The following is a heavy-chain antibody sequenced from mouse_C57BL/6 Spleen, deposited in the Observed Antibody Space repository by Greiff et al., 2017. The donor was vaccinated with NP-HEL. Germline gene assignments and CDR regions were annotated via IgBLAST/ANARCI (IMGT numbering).Heavy chain of an antibody. CDR2: IHPNSGST. CDR1: GYTFTSYW. D-gene: IGHD3-2*02. J-gene: IGHJ4*01. Sequence: QVQLQQPGAELVKPGASMKLSCKASGYTFTSYWMHWVKQRPGQGLEWIGMIHPNSGSTNYNEKFKSKATLTVDKSSSTAYMQLSSLTSEDSAVYYCARSGNAYAMDYWGQGTSVTVSS. CDR3: ARSGNAYAMDY. V-gene: IGHV1-64*01.